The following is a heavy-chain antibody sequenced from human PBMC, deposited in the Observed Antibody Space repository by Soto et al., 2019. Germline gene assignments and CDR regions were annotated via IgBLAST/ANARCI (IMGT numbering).Heavy chain of an antibody. Sequence: EVQLVESGGGLVQPGGSLRLSCAASGFTFSSYSMNWVRQAPGKGLEWVSHISSSSTTHYGDSVKGRFTISRDNAKNSLYLQMNSLRDEDTAVYYCARDNGDHAYDYWGQGTLVTVSS. J-gene: IGHJ4*02. CDR2: ISSSSTT. CDR3: ARDNGDHAYDY. V-gene: IGHV3-48*02. CDR1: GFTFSSYS. D-gene: IGHD2-8*01.